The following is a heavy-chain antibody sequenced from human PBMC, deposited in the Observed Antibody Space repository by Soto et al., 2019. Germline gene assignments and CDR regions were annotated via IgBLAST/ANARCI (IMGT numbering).Heavy chain of an antibody. CDR3: ARDRADQAARDYYYYYGMDV. CDR1: GGALSTYY. V-gene: IGHV4-59*01. Sequence: QMQLPESGPGLVKSSETLSLTCTVSGGALSTYYWSWIRQPPGKGLELIGYIYYSGSTNYNPSLKSRVTISVATSKNQFSLELSSVTAAHRAVYYCARDRADQAARDYYYYYGMDVSGQGTTVTVSS. CDR2: IYYSGST. D-gene: IGHD2-15*01. J-gene: IGHJ6*02.